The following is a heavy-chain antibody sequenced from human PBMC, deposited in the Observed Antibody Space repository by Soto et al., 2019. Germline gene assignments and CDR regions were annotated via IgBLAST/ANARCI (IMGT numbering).Heavy chain of an antibody. V-gene: IGHV4-61*01. Sequence: XETLSLTCTFSVGSVNSDNFYCSWIRQPPGKGLEWIGYVFHIGNTNYSPSLKSRVTMSIDTSRNQFSLRLSSVTAADTAVYFCARHNIAVTEEFFESWGRGKMVIVSS. CDR3: ARHNIAVTEEFFES. D-gene: IGHD6-19*01. CDR1: VGSVNSDNFY. CDR2: VFHIGNT. J-gene: IGHJ4*01.